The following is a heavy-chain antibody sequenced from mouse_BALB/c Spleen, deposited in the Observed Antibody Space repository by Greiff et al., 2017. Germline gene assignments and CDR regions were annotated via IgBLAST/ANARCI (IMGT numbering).Heavy chain of an antibody. D-gene: IGHD4-1*01. Sequence: VKLVESGPGLVAPSQSLSITCTVSGFSLTSYGVHWVRQPPGKGLEWLGVIWAGGSTNYNSALMSRLSISKDNSKSQVFLKMNSLQTDDTAMYYCARDQLTGTLDYWGQGTSVTVSS. V-gene: IGHV2-9*02. CDR2: IWAGGST. CDR3: ARDQLTGTLDY. J-gene: IGHJ4*01. CDR1: GFSLTSYG.